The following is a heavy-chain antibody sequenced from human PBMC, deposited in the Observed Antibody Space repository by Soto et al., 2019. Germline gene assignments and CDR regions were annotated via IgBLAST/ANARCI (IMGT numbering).Heavy chain of an antibody. Sequence: PGGSLRLSCAASGFTFSSYWMDWVRQAPGKGLEWVANINQDGSEKHYIDSVKGRFTISRDNAKNSLYLQMSSLTAEDSALYYCTTYYDLPAFDIWGQGTMVTVSS. CDR1: GFTFSSYW. D-gene: IGHD1-26*01. V-gene: IGHV3-7*01. J-gene: IGHJ3*02. CDR3: TTYYDLPAFDI. CDR2: INQDGSEK.